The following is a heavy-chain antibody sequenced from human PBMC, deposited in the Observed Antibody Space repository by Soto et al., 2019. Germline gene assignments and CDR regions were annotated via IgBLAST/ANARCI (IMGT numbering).Heavy chain of an antibody. J-gene: IGHJ4*02. CDR3: VTYDSSGYYY. CDR2: ITSNGGST. D-gene: IGHD3-22*01. V-gene: IGHV3-64D*06. Sequence: PGGSLRLSCSASGFTFSNYFMNWVRQAPGKGLEYVSGITSNGGSTYYADSVKGRFTISRDNSKNTLYLQMSSLRAEDTAVYYCVTYDSSGYYYWGQGTLVTVSS. CDR1: GFTFSNYF.